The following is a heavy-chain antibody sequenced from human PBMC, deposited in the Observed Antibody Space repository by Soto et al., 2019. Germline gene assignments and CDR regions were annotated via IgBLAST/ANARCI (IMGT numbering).Heavy chain of an antibody. CDR2: ISYDGSNK. J-gene: IGHJ4*02. CDR3: ARDPGGELSLYSDY. Sequence: QVQLVESGGGVVQPGRSLRLSCAASGFTFSSYAMHWVRQAPGKGLEWVAVISYDGSNKYYADSVKGRFTISRDNSKNTLDLQMNSLRAEDTAVYYCARDPGGELSLYSDYWGQGTLVTVSS. CDR1: GFTFSSYA. D-gene: IGHD3-16*02. V-gene: IGHV3-30-3*01.